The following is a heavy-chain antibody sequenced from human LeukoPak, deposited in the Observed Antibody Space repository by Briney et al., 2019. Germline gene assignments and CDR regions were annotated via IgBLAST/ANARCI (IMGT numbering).Heavy chain of an antibody. V-gene: IGHV3-74*01. D-gene: IGHD2-15*01. CDR2: ISSDGSST. J-gene: IGHJ2*01. CDR1: GFTFSGYW. Sequence: GGSLRLSCAASGFTFSGYWMHWVRQVPGKGLVWVSRISSDGSSTNYADSVKGRFTISRDNAKNTLYLQMNSLRAEDTAVYYCAREVVPLSDYWYFDLWGRGTLVTVSS. CDR3: AREVVPLSDYWYFDL.